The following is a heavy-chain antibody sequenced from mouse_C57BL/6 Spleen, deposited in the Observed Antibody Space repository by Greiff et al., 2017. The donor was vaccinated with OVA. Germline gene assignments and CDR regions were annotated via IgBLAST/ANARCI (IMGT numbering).Heavy chain of an antibody. Sequence: QVQLQQPGAELVRPGSSVKLSCKASGYTFTSYWMHWVKQRPIQGLEWIGYIDPSGGETNYNQKFKDKATLTVDKSSSTAYMQLSSLTYEDSAVYYCARHSNYWDYFAYWGQGTTLTVSS. CDR2: IDPSGGET. J-gene: IGHJ2*01. CDR3: ARHSNYWDYFAY. V-gene: IGHV1-52*01. CDR1: GYTFTSYW. D-gene: IGHD2-5*01.